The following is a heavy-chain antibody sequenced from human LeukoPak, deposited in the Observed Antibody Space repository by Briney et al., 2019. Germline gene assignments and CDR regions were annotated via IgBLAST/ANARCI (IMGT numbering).Heavy chain of an antibody. CDR3: ARVTTRTKMDWFDP. CDR2: IYHSGST. CDR1: GGSISSGGYS. D-gene: IGHD4-17*01. J-gene: IGHJ5*02. Sequence: KPSETLSLTCAVSGGSISSGGYSWSWIRQPPGKGLEWIGYIYHSGSTYYNPSLKSRVTISVDRSKNQFSLKLSSVTAADTAVYYCARVTTRTKMDWFDPWGQGTLVTVSS. V-gene: IGHV4-30-2*01.